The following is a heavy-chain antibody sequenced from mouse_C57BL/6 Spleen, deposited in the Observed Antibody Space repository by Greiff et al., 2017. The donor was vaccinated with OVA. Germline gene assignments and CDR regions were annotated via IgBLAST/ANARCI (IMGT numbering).Heavy chain of an antibody. V-gene: IGHV5-17*01. CDR1: GFTFSDYG. D-gene: IGHD1-1*01. CDR2: ISSGSSTI. CDR3: ARGFITTVPFAY. J-gene: IGHJ3*01. Sequence: EVQGVESGGGLVKPGGSLKLSCAASGFTFSDYGMHWVRQAPEKGLEWVAYISSGSSTIYYADTVKGRFTISRDNAKNTLFLQMTSLRSEDTAMYYCARGFITTVPFAYWGQGTLVTVSA.